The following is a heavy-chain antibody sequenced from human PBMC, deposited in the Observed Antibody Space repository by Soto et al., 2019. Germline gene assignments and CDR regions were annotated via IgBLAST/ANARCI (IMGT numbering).Heavy chain of an antibody. CDR1: GGSISSYY. CDR2: IYTSGST. Sequence: QVQLQESGPGLVKPSETLSLTCTVSGGSISSYYWSWIRQPAGKGVEWIGRIYTSGSTNYNPSLKSRVTMSVDTSKNQFALKLSSVTAADTAVYYCARDRGGYYGSGSSPRNWFDPWGQGTLVTVSS. V-gene: IGHV4-4*07. D-gene: IGHD3-10*01. J-gene: IGHJ5*02. CDR3: ARDRGGYYGSGSSPRNWFDP.